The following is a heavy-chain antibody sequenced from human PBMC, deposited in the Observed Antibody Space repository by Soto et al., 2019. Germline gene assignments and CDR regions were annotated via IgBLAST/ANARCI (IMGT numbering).Heavy chain of an antibody. D-gene: IGHD3-22*01. Sequence: SETLSLTCTVSGGSISSSNWWSWGRQPPGKGLEWIGEIYHSGSTNYNPSLKSRVTISVDKSKNQFSLKLSSVTAADTAVYYCARVRRYYDSSGSAYYFDYWGQGTLVTVSS. J-gene: IGHJ4*02. CDR2: IYHSGST. CDR1: GGSISSSNW. V-gene: IGHV4-4*02. CDR3: ARVRRYYDSSGSAYYFDY.